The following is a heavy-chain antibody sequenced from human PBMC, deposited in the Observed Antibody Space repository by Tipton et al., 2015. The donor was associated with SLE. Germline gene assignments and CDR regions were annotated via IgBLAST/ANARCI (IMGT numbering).Heavy chain of an antibody. J-gene: IGHJ4*02. Sequence: TLSLTCTVSGGSISTYYWSWIRQPPGKGLEWIAYIYYSGSTNYNPSLKSRVTISVDTSKNQFSLNLSSVTAADTAVYYCARDEYRYDTTGYHLLGHFDFWGQGTLVTVSS. CDR3: ARDEYRYDTTGYHLLGHFDF. V-gene: IGHV4-59*12. D-gene: IGHD3-22*01. CDR1: GGSISTYY. CDR2: IYYSGST.